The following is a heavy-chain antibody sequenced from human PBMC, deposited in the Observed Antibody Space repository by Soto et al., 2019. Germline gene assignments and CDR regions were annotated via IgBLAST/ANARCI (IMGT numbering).Heavy chain of an antibody. J-gene: IGHJ4*02. CDR3: ARVWNDGRFDY. V-gene: IGHV3-7*01. CDR2: INQNGGAM. D-gene: IGHD1-1*01. CDR1: GFTFSNYW. Sequence: LRLSCAASGFTFSNYWMTWVRQAPGKGLEWVASINQNGGAMHYVDSVKGRFTVSRDNAKNSLYLQVNSLRAEDTAVFYCARVWNDGRFDYWGQGTLVTVSS.